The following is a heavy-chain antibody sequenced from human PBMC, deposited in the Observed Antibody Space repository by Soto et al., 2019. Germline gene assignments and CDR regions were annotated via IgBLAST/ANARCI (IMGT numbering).Heavy chain of an antibody. Sequence: EVQLVESGGGLVKPGGSLRLSCAASGFTFSSYSMNWVRQAPGKGLEWVSSISSSSSYIYYADSVKGRFTISRDNAKNSLYLPMNSLRAEDTAVYYCARDLSTSGYYREGYYYYGMDFWGQGTTVTVSS. CDR2: ISSSSSYI. D-gene: IGHD3-3*01. V-gene: IGHV3-21*01. CDR1: GFTFSSYS. CDR3: ARDLSTSGYYREGYYYYGMDF. J-gene: IGHJ6*02.